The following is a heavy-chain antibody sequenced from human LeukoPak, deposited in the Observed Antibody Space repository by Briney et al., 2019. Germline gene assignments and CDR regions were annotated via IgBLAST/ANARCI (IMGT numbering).Heavy chain of an antibody. CDR3: ARRMAAAGTGGGDY. Sequence: GGSLRLSCATSGFTFSDYGMHGVRQAPGKGLEWVAVIWYDGSNKYYADSVKGRFTISRDNSKNTLYLQMNSLRAEDTAVYYCARRMAAAGTGGGDYWGQGTLVTVSS. CDR1: GFTFSDYG. CDR2: IWYDGSNK. V-gene: IGHV3-33*01. D-gene: IGHD6-13*01. J-gene: IGHJ4*02.